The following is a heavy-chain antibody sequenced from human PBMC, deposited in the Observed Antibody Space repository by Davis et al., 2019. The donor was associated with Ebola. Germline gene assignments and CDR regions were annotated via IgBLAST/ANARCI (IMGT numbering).Heavy chain of an antibody. J-gene: IGHJ4*02. CDR3: ARGRWAYDSSGYYL. D-gene: IGHD3-22*01. CDR2: INYSGST. Sequence: MPSETLSLTCAVSGGSISSGGYSWSWIRQPPGKGLEWIGEINYSGSTNYNPSLKSRVTISVDTSKNQFSLKLSSVTAADTAVYYCARGRWAYDSSGYYLWGQGTLVTVSS. CDR1: GGSISSGGYS. V-gene: IGHV4-39*07.